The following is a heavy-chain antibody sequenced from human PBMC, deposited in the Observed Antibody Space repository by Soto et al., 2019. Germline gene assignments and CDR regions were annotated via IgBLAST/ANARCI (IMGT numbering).Heavy chain of an antibody. D-gene: IGHD6-19*01. CDR1: GFTFSSYS. CDR2: ISSSSSYI. V-gene: IGHV3-21*01. CDR3: ARDTIEAVAGHHDAFDI. Sequence: PGGSLRLSCAASGFTFSSYSMNWVRQAPGKGLEWVSSISSSSSYIYYADSVKGRFTISRDNAKNSLYLQMNRLRAEDTAVYYCARDTIEAVAGHHDAFDIWGQGTMVPVAS. J-gene: IGHJ3*02.